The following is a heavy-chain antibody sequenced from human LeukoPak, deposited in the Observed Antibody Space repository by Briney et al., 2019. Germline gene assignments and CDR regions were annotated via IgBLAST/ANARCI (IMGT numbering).Heavy chain of an antibody. CDR3: AREIFGSGSYPGF. CDR1: GFAFNTYA. V-gene: IGHV3-33*01. CDR2: IWHDGSHK. D-gene: IGHD3-10*01. J-gene: IGHJ4*02. Sequence: GGSLRLSCAASGFAFNTYAMHWVRQAPGQGVEWVALIWHDGSHKFYSNSVRGQFTISRDNSKNTVSLQTNNLRPEDTAVYYCAREIFGSGSYPGFWGQGTLVTVSS.